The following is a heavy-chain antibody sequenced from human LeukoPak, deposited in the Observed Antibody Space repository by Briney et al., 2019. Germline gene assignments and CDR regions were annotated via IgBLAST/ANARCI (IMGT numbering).Heavy chain of an antibody. CDR2: ISGSGGST. V-gene: IGHV3-23*01. D-gene: IGHD3-9*01. Sequence: TGGSLRLSCAASGFTFSSYAMSWVRQAPGKGLEWVSAISGSGGSTYYADSVKGRFTIYRDNSKNTLYLQMNSLRAEDTAVYYCAKHPQLRYFDWFPTFFDWGQGTLVTVSS. CDR3: AKHPQLRYFDWFPTFFD. J-gene: IGHJ4*02. CDR1: GFTFSSYA.